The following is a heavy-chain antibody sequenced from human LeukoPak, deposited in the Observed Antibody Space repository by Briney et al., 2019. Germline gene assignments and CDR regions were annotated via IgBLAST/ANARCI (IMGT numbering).Heavy chain of an antibody. CDR1: GFTFSSYD. CDR2: IGTAGDT. Sequence: GGSLRLSCAASGFTFSSYDMHWVRQATGKGLEWVSAIGTAGDTYYPGSVKGRFTISRENAKNSLYLQMNSLRARDTAVYYCARGYCSGGSCYSLDAFDIWGQGTMVTVSS. V-gene: IGHV3-13*01. J-gene: IGHJ3*02. CDR3: ARGYCSGGSCYSLDAFDI. D-gene: IGHD2-15*01.